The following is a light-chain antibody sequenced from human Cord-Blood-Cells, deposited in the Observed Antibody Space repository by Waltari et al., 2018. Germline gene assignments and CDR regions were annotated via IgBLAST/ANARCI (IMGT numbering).Light chain of an antibody. V-gene: IGKV1-39*01. J-gene: IGKJ3*01. CDR1: QSISSY. CDR2: AAS. CDR3: QESYSTRFA. Sequence: DIQMTQSPSSLSASVGDRVTITCRASQSISSYLNWDQQKPGKAPKLLIYAASSLQSGVPSRFSGSGSGTDFALTISSLQPEDCATYYCQESYSTRFAFGPGTKVDIK.